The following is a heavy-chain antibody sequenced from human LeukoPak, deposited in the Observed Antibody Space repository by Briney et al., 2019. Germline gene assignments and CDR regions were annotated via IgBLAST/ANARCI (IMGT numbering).Heavy chain of an antibody. V-gene: IGHV4-59*08. CDR2: IYYSGST. D-gene: IGHD3-22*01. J-gene: IGHJ3*02. Sequence: SETLSLTCTVSGGXISSYYCSWIRQPPGKGLEWIGYIYYSGSTNYNPSLKSRVTISVDTSKNQFSLKLSSVTAADTAVYYCARYDSSGYSLDAFDIWGQGTMVTVSS. CDR1: GGXISSYY. CDR3: ARYDSSGYSLDAFDI.